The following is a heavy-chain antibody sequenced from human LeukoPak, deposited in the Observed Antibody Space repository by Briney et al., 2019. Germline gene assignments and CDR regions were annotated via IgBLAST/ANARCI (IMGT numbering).Heavy chain of an antibody. V-gene: IGHV1-46*01. CDR2: INPSGGST. J-gene: IGHJ4*02. Sequence: ASVKVSCKASGYTFTSYYMHWVRQAPGQGLEWMGIINPSGGSTSYAQKFQGRVTMTRDMSTSTVYMELSSLRSEDTAVYYRARRRLGLAFDYWGQGTLVTVSS. CDR3: ARRRLGLAFDY. D-gene: IGHD3-10*01. CDR1: GYTFTSYY.